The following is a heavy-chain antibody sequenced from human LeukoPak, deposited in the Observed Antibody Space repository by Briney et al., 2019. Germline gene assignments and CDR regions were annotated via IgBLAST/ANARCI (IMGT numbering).Heavy chain of an antibody. D-gene: IGHD1-26*01. CDR2: ISGSRRGGKT. V-gene: IGHV3-23*01. J-gene: IGHJ4*02. Sequence: GGSLRLSCAASGFTFSSSAMSWVRQAPGKGLEWVSGISGSRRGGKTYYADSGKGRFTIARDKSKKTLYLQMNSLRAEDTAVYYCAKAGSIRFDYWGQGTLVTVSS. CDR3: AKAGSIRFDY. CDR1: GFTFSSSA.